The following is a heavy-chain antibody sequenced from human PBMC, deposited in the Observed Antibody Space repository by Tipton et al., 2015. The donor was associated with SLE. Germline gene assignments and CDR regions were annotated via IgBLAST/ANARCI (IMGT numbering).Heavy chain of an antibody. V-gene: IGHV4-4*07. J-gene: IGHJ5*02. CDR2: VSPSGGT. D-gene: IGHD3-9*01. Sequence: TLSLTCTVSGGSLNNHFCSWIRQSAGKGLEWIGRVSPSGGTHYNPSLKSRVTMSVDTSKNQFSLNLSSLTAADTAVYYCVRDKWGEYYPSTGYFWSFDPWGQGILVTVSS. CDR1: GGSLNNHF. CDR3: VRDKWGEYYPSTGYFWSFDP.